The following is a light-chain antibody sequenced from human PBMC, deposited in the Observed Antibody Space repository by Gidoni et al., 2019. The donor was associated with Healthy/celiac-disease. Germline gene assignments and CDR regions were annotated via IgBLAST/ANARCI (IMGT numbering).Light chain of an antibody. CDR3: QQYDNLPGYT. Sequence: DIQMTQSPSSLSASVGDRVTITCQASQDISNYLIWYQQKPGKAPKLLIYDASNLETGVPSRFSGSGSGTDFTFTISSLQPEDIATYYCQQYDNLPGYTFGQGTKLEIK. CDR1: QDISNY. V-gene: IGKV1-33*01. J-gene: IGKJ2*01. CDR2: DAS.